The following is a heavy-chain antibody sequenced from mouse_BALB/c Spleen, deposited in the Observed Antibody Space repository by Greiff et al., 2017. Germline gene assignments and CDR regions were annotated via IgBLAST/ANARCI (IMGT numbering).Heavy chain of an antibody. CDR2: INPDSSTI. Sequence: EVKVIESGGGLVQPGGSLKLSCAASGFDFSRYWMSWVRQAPGKGLEWIGEINPDSSTINYTPSLKDKFIISRDNAKNTLYLQMSKVRSEDTALYYCARPGYYGSSSWFAYWGQGTLVTVSA. V-gene: IGHV4-1*02. CDR3: ARPGYYGSSSWFAY. CDR1: GFDFSRYW. D-gene: IGHD1-1*01. J-gene: IGHJ3*01.